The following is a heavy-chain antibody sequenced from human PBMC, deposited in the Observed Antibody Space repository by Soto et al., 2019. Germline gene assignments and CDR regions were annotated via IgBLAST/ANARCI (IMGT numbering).Heavy chain of an antibody. CDR2: ISTYDDKT. D-gene: IGHD2-15*01. CDR1: GYSFRTHG. Sequence: QVQLVQSGAEVKTPGASVKVSCRASGYSFRTHGISWVRQAPGQGLEWMGWISTYDDKTNFPQKFQGRITMTTDTSTSTAYMELWSLRSDDTAVYFCARDLGYCNSSGCFRNWFDPWGQGTLVTVSS. V-gene: IGHV1-18*01. J-gene: IGHJ5*02. CDR3: ARDLGYCNSSGCFRNWFDP.